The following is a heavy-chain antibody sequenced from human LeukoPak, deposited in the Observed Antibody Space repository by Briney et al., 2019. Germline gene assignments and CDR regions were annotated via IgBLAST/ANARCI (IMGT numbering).Heavy chain of an antibody. V-gene: IGHV4-59*01. Sequence: SETLSLTCTVSGGSISTYYWSWIRQPPGKGLEWIGYFHYSGTTNYNPSLKSRVTISVDTSKNQFSLKLRSVTAADTAVYYCARVDANWGVVDYWGQGTLVTVSS. D-gene: IGHD7-27*01. CDR2: FHYSGTT. J-gene: IGHJ4*02. CDR3: ARVDANWGVVDY. CDR1: GGSISTYY.